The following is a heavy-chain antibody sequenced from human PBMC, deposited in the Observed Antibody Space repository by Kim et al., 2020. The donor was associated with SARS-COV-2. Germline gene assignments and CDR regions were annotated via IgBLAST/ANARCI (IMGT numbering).Heavy chain of an antibody. Sequence: SETLSLTCTVSGGSISSSSYYWGWIRQPPGKGLEWIGSIYYSGSTYYNPSLKSRVTISVDTSKNQFSLKLSSVTAADTAVYYCPRLRWLQSAIMDVWGQGTTVTVSS. CDR2: IYYSGST. D-gene: IGHD2-2*02. V-gene: IGHV4-39*01. CDR3: PRLRWLQSAIMDV. CDR1: GGSISSSSYY. J-gene: IGHJ6*02.